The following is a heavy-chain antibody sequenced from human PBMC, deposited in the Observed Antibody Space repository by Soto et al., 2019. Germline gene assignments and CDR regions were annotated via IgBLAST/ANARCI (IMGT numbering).Heavy chain of an antibody. D-gene: IGHD6-6*01. CDR3: AKVSESYSSSSWFDP. CDR2: ISWNSGSI. V-gene: IGHV3-9*01. CDR1: GFTFDDYA. J-gene: IGHJ5*02. Sequence: PGGSLRLSCAASGFTFDDYAMHWVRQAPGKGLEWVSGISWNSGSIGYADSVKGRFTISRDNAKNSLYLQMNSLRAEDTALYYCAKVSESYSSSSWFDPWGQGTLVTVSS.